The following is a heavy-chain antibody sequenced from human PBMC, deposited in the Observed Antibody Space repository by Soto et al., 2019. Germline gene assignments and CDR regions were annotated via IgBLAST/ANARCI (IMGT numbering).Heavy chain of an antibody. CDR2: IYYSGST. CDR3: ARLSKPLRYFDQPQPPLESQMASTGFDY. D-gene: IGHD3-9*01. V-gene: IGHV4-59*08. Sequence: TSETLSLTCTVSGGSISSYYWSWIRQPPGKGLEWIGYIYYSGSTNYNPSLKSRVTISVDTSKNQFSLKMSSVTAADTAVYYCARLSKPLRYFDQPQPPLESQMASTGFDYWGQGTLVTVSS. CDR1: GGSISSYY. J-gene: IGHJ4*02.